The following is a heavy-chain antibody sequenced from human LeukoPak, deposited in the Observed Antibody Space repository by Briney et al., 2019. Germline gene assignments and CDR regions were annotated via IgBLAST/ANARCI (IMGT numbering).Heavy chain of an antibody. V-gene: IGHV1-18*01. D-gene: IGHD6-13*01. Sequence: RASVKVSCRASGYTFTSYGISWVRQAPGQGLEWMGWISAYNGNTNYAQKLQGRVTMTTDTSTSTAYMELRSLRSDDTAVYYCARYIIAAAGNNFDYWGQGTLVTVSS. CDR2: ISAYNGNT. CDR3: ARYIIAAAGNNFDY. J-gene: IGHJ4*02. CDR1: GYTFTSYG.